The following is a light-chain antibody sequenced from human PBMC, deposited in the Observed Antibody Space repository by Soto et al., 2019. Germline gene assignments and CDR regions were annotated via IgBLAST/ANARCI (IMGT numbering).Light chain of an antibody. CDR1: SGDVGAYNY. J-gene: IGLJ1*01. CDR2: EVT. Sequence: QSALTQPASVSGSPGQSITISCTGTSGDVGAYNYVSWYQQHPGKAPKLLIYEVTYRPSGVSNRFSGSRSGNTASLTISGLQAEDEADYYCSSYTDSSNYVFGTGTKVTVL. CDR3: SSYTDSSNYV. V-gene: IGLV2-14*01.